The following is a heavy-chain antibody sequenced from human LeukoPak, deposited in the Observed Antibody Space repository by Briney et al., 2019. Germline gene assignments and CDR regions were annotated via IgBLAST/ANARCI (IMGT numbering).Heavy chain of an antibody. V-gene: IGHV1-18*01. CDR2: ISAYNCNT. CDR1: GYTFTSYG. Sequence: GASVKVSCKASGYTFTSYGISWVRQAPGQGLEWMGCISAYNCNTNNAQKLQGRVTMTTDTSTSTAYMELRSPRSDDTAVYYCATHRITGTPPYYYYYYMDVWGKGTTVTVSS. J-gene: IGHJ6*03. CDR3: ATHRITGTPPYYYYYYMDV. D-gene: IGHD1-20*01.